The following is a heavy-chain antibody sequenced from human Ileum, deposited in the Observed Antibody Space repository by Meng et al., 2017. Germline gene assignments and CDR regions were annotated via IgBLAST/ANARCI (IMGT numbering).Heavy chain of an antibody. V-gene: IGHV3-15*01. CDR1: GFTFTNAW. CDR2: IKSKVVGGKT. J-gene: IGHJ4*02. CDR3: TQDMTSFLGGFDY. D-gene: IGHD3-16*01. Sequence: GESLKISCTASGFTFTNAWMTWVRQAPGKGLEWVGRIKSKVVGGKTDYAAPVKGRFTISRDDSKNTVYLQMNSLKTEDTAVYYCTQDMTSFLGGFDYWGQGTLVTVSS.